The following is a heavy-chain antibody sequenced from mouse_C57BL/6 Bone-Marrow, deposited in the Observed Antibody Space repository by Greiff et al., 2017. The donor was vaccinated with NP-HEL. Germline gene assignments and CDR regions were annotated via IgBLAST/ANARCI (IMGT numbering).Heavy chain of an antibody. D-gene: IGHD2-4*01. V-gene: IGHV14-4*01. CDR2: IDPENGDT. J-gene: IGHJ2*01. CDR1: GFNIKDDY. Sequence: EVQLQQSGAELVRPGASVKLSCTASGFNIKDDYMHWVKQRPEQGLEWIGWIDPENGDTEYASKFQGKATITADTSSNTAYLQLSSLTSEDTAVYYCTTYLLYDYDPFWGQGTTLTVSS. CDR3: TTYLLYDYDPF.